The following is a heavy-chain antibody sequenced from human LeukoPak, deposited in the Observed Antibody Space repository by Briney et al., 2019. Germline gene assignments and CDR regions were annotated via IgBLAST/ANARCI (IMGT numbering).Heavy chain of an antibody. V-gene: IGHV1-8*01. CDR2: MNPNSGNT. Sequence: GASVKVSCKASGYTFTSYDINWVRQATGQGLEWMGWMNPNSGNTGYAQKFQGRVTMTRNTSISTAYMELSSLRSEDTAVYYCATGIAVAFHYFDYWGQGTLVTVSS. CDR3: ATGIAVAFHYFDY. CDR1: GYTFTSYD. D-gene: IGHD6-19*01. J-gene: IGHJ4*02.